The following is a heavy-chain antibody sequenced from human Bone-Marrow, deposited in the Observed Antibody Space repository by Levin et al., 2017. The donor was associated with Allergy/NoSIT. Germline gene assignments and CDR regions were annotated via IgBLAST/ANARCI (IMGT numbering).Heavy chain of an antibody. D-gene: IGHD3-10*01. CDR3: ARGSGSGITRAGMDV. J-gene: IGHJ6*03. CDR2: IIPIFGTA. Sequence: RASVKVSCKASGGTFSSYAISWVRQAPGQGLEWMGGIIPIFGTANYAQKFQGRVTITADKSTSTAYMELSSLRSEDTAVYYCARGSGSGITRAGMDVWGKGTTVTVSS. CDR1: GGTFSSYA. V-gene: IGHV1-69*06.